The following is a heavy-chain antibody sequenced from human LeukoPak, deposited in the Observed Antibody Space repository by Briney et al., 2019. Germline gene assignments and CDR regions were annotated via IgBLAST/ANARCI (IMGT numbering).Heavy chain of an antibody. Sequence: PGGSLRLSCAASGFTFSSYWMHWVRQAPGKGLVWVSRINSDGSNTSYADSVKGRFTISRDNAKNTLYLQMNSLRAEDTAVYYCASGGSYSRARDYWGQGTLVTVSS. CDR2: INSDGSNT. CDR3: ASGGSYSRARDY. CDR1: GFTFSSYW. D-gene: IGHD1-26*01. V-gene: IGHV3-74*01. J-gene: IGHJ4*02.